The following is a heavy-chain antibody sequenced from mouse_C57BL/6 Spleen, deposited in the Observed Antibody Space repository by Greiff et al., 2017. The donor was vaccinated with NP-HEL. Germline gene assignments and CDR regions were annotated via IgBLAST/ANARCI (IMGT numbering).Heavy chain of an antibody. CDR3: TRVTTVVAPGY. CDR1: GFNIKDDY. D-gene: IGHD1-1*01. CDR2: IDPENGDT. V-gene: IGHV14-4*01. J-gene: IGHJ2*01. Sequence: EVQLQQSGAELVRPGASVKLSCTASGFNIKDDYMHWVKQRPEQGLEWIGWIDPENGDTEYASKFQGKATITADTSSNTAYLHLSSLTSEDTAVYYCTRVTTVVAPGYWGQGTTLTVSS.